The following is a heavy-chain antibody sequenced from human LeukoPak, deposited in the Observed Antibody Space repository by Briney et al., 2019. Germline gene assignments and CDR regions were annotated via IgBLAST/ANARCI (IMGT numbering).Heavy chain of an antibody. CDR3: ARLPINSYDAFDI. V-gene: IGHV4-39*01. CDR2: IYYSGTT. J-gene: IGHJ3*02. D-gene: IGHD5-12*01. Sequence: PSETLSLTCSVSGGSISSSSYYWGWIRQPPGKGLEWIGSIYYSGTTYYNLSLKSRVTISVDTSKNQFSLKPSSVTAADTAVYYCARLPINSYDAFDIWGQGTMVTVSP. CDR1: GGSISSSSYY.